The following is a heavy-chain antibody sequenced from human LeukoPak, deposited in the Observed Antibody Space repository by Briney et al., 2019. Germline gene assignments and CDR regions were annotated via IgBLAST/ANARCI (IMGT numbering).Heavy chain of an antibody. CDR1: GFIFSNYA. Sequence: GGSLRLSCAASGFIFSNYAMTWVRQAPGKGLEWVSGISGSGGSTYYADSVKGRFTISRDDSKNTLYLQMNSLRAEDTAAYYCAKYYGDYYYYYYMDVWGKGTTVTVSS. CDR2: ISGSGGST. CDR3: AKYYGDYYYYYYMDV. J-gene: IGHJ6*03. V-gene: IGHV3-23*01. D-gene: IGHD4-17*01.